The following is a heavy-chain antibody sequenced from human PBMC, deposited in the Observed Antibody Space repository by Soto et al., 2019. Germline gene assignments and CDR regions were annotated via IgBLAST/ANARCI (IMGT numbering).Heavy chain of an antibody. V-gene: IGHV3-30*18. J-gene: IGHJ6*02. Sequence: PGGSLRLSCAASRFTFSSYGMHWVRQAPGKGLEWVAVISYDGNNKYYADSVKGRFTISRDNSKTTLYLQMNSLRAEDTAVYYCAKDERNDFWSGYLYVMDVWGQGTTVTVSS. CDR3: AKDERNDFWSGYLYVMDV. CDR1: RFTFSSYG. CDR2: ISYDGNNK. D-gene: IGHD3-3*01.